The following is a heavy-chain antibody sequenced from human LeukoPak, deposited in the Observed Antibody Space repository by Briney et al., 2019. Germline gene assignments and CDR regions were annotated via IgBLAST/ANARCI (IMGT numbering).Heavy chain of an antibody. D-gene: IGHD3-3*01. V-gene: IGHV3-20*04. CDR2: INWNGGST. CDR3: ARDQVFWSGYFFDY. J-gene: IGHJ4*02. Sequence: GGSLRLSCAASGFTFDDYGMSWVRQAPGKGLEWVSGINWNGGSTGYADSVKGRFTISRDNAKNSLYLQMNSLRAEDTALYYCARDQVFWSGYFFDYWGQGTLVTVSS. CDR1: GFTFDDYG.